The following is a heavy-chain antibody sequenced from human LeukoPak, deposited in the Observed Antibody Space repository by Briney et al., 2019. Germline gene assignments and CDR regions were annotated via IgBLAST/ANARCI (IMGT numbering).Heavy chain of an antibody. D-gene: IGHD3-22*01. CDR2: ISSSGSTI. CDR3: ARSGRDYYDSNFDY. J-gene: IGHJ4*02. CDR1: GFTFSSYE. V-gene: IGHV3-48*03. Sequence: GSLRLSCAASGFTFSSYEMNWVRQAPGKGLEWVSYISSSGSTIYCAASVKGRFTISRDNAKNSLYLQMNSLRAEDTAVYYCARSGRDYYDSNFDYWGQGTLVTVSS.